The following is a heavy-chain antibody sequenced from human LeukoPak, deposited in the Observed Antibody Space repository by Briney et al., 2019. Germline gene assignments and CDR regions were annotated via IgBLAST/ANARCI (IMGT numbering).Heavy chain of an antibody. V-gene: IGHV3-7*03. CDR3: ARMYSSSSGKNVFDI. CDR2: IKQDGSET. J-gene: IGHJ3*02. D-gene: IGHD6-6*01. Sequence: GGSLRLSCAASGFTFSNYWMSWVRQAPGKGLEWVANIKQDGSETDYVDSVKGRFTISRDNAKNSLCLQVNSLRAEDTAVYYCARMYSSSSGKNVFDIWGQGTMVIVSS. CDR1: GFTFSNYW.